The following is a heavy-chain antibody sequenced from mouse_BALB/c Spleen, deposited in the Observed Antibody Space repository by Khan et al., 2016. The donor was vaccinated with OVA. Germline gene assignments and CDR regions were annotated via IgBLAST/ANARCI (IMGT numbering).Heavy chain of an antibody. Sequence: QIQLVQSGPELKKPGETVKISCKASGYTFTNSGMNWVKQAPGKGLKWMGWINTYTGEPTYADDFKGRFAFSLETSASTAYLQNNNLKREDTATYFCERPPYFSYVLVYWGQGTSVTVSS. J-gene: IGHJ4*01. CDR2: INTYTGEP. D-gene: IGHD2-10*01. CDR3: ERPPYFSYVLVY. V-gene: IGHV9-3-1*01. CDR1: GYTFTNSG.